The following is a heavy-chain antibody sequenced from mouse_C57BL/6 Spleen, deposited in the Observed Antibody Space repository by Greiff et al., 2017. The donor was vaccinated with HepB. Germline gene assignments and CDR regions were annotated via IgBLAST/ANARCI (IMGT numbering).Heavy chain of an antibody. CDR2: IDPSDSYT. V-gene: IGHV1-50*01. CDR1: GYTFTSYW. Sequence: QVQLQQPGAELVKPGASVKLSCKASGYTFTSYWMQWVKQRPGQGLEWIGEIDPSDSYTNYNQKFKGKATLTVDTSSSTAYMQLSSLTSEDSAVYYCARRRYQLPDYWGQGTTLTVSS. J-gene: IGHJ2*01. D-gene: IGHD1-1*01. CDR3: ARRRYQLPDY.